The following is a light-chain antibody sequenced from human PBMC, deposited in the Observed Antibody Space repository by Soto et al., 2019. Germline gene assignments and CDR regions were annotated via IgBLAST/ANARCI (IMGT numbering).Light chain of an antibody. V-gene: IGKV3-11*01. CDR2: DAS. CDR1: QSVGSS. J-gene: IGKJ1*01. CDR3: QQYNSYAWT. Sequence: EVVLTQSPATLSLSPGERATLSCRASQSVGSSLAWYQQRPGQGPRLLIHDASNRATGIPARFSGSGSGTDFTLTISSLQPDDFATYYCQQYNSYAWTFGQGTKVDIK.